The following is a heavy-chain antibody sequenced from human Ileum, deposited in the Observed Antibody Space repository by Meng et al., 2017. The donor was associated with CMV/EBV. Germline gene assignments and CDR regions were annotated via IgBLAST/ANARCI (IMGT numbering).Heavy chain of an antibody. D-gene: IGHD2-2*01. J-gene: IGHJ4*02. V-gene: IGHV1-18*01. CDR2: ISAYNGNT. Sequence: ASVKVSCKASGYTFTSYGISWVRQAPGQGLEWMGWISAYNGNTNYAQKLQGRVTLTTDTSTSTAYMELRSLRTDDTAVYYCAKRGVPAAINYFDYWGQGTLVTVSS. CDR1: GYTFTSYG. CDR3: AKRGVPAAINYFDY.